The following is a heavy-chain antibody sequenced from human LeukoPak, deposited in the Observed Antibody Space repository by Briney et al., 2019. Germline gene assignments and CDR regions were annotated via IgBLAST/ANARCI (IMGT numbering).Heavy chain of an antibody. V-gene: IGHV3-30*02. CDR2: IRYDGSNK. CDR3: WGGVRRDY. CDR1: GFTFSSYG. Sequence: GGSLRLSCAASGFTFSSYGMHWVRQAPGKGLEWVAFIRYDGSNKYYADSVKGRFTISRDNSKNTLYLQMNSLRVEDTAVYYCWGGVRRDYGGQEPLVTVSS. D-gene: IGHD3-16*01. J-gene: IGHJ4*02.